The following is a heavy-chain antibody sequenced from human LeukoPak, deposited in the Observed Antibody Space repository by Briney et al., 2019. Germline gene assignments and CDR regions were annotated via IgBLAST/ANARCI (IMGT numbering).Heavy chain of an antibody. V-gene: IGHV4-4*07. J-gene: IGHJ4*02. CDR1: GGSISPYY. D-gene: IGHD4-11*01. CDR3: AREKMTTITTIDY. Sequence: SETLSLTCTVSGGSISPYYWTWIRQPAGKGLEWIGRIYISGTPNYNPSLRGRVTMSIDTSMNQFSLKLTSVTAADTAVYYCAREKMTTITTIDYWGQGTLVTVSS. CDR2: IYISGTP.